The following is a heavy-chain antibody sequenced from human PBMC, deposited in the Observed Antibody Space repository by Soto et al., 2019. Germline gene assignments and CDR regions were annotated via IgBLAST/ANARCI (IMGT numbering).Heavy chain of an antibody. V-gene: IGHV3-23*01. CDR1: GFTFSSYA. CDR3: AKDPPRDIVVVPAAIDSY. Sequence: VQLLESGGGLVQPGGSLRLSCAASGFTFSSYAMSWVRQAPGKGLEWVSAISGSGGSTYYADSVKGRFTISRDNSKNTLYLQMNSLRAEDTAVYYCAKDPPRDIVVVPAAIDSYWGQGTLVTVSS. CDR2: ISGSGGST. J-gene: IGHJ4*02. D-gene: IGHD2-2*01.